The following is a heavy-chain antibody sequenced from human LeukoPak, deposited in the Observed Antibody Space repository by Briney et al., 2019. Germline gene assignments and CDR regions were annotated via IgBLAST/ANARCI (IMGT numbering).Heavy chain of an antibody. CDR2: IYSDGST. J-gene: IGHJ6*03. CDR1: GFTVRSNY. V-gene: IGHV3-53*01. CDR3: ARDSYYYYMDV. Sequence: GGSLRLSCAASGFTVRSNYMSWVRQAPGKGLEWVSVIYSDGSTYYADSVKGRFTISRDSSKNTLYLQMNTLRAEDTAVYYCARDSYYYYMDVWGKGTTVTVSS.